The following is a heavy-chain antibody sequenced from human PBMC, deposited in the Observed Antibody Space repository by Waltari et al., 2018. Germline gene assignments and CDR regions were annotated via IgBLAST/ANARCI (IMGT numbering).Heavy chain of an antibody. CDR3: ARDAAYYDFWSGPSGWFDP. CDR2: ISSGGST. D-gene: IGHD3-3*01. J-gene: IGHJ5*02. CDR1: GFTVSSNY. V-gene: IGHV3-53*01. Sequence: EVQLVESGGGLIQPGGSLRLSCAASGFTVSSNYMSWVRQAPGKGLEWVSVISSGGSTYYADSVKGRFTISRDNSKNTLYLQMNSLRAEDTAVYYCARDAAYYDFWSGPSGWFDPWGQGTLVTVSS.